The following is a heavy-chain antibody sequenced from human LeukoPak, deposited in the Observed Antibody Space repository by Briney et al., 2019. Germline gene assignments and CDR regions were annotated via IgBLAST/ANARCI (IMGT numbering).Heavy chain of an antibody. CDR3: ARDCSSSTCYFDH. Sequence: TLSLTCTVSGGSISSGSYYWSWIRRPAGKGLEWIGRIYTSGSTNYNPSLKSRVTISVDTSKKQFSLKLTSVTAADTAVYYCARDCSSSTCYFDHWGQGTLVTVSS. CDR1: GGSISSGSYY. D-gene: IGHD2-2*01. V-gene: IGHV4-61*02. CDR2: IYTSGST. J-gene: IGHJ4*02.